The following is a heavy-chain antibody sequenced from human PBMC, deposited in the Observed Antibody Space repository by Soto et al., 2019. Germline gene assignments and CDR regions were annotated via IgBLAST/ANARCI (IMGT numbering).Heavy chain of an antibody. Sequence: SETLSLTCAVYGGSFSGYYWSWIRQPPGKGLEWIGEINHSGSTNYNPSLKSRVTISVDTSKNQFSLKLSSVTAADTAVYYCARGSDGITIFGAVLPNWFDPWGQGTLVTVSS. J-gene: IGHJ5*02. CDR1: GGSFSGYY. D-gene: IGHD3-3*01. CDR2: INHSGST. V-gene: IGHV4-34*01. CDR3: ARGSDGITIFGAVLPNWFDP.